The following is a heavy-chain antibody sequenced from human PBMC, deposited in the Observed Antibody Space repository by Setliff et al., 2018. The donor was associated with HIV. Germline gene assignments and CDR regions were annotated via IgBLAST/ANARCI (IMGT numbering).Heavy chain of an antibody. CDR1: GGTFSSYA. Sequence: ASVKVSCKASGGTFSSYAISWVRQAPGQGLEWMGGIIPIFGTANYAQKFQGRVTITADEATSTAYMELSSLRSEDTAVYYCARGVYCSGGSCSWGDLRTYGMDVWGQGTTVTVSS. D-gene: IGHD2-15*01. J-gene: IGHJ6*02. CDR3: ARGVYCSGGSCSWGDLRTYGMDV. V-gene: IGHV1-69*13. CDR2: IIPIFGTA.